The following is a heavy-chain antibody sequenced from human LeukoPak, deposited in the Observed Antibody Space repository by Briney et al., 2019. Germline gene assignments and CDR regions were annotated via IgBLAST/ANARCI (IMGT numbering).Heavy chain of an antibody. Sequence: GGSLRLSCAASGFTFSNCGMSWVRQAPGKGLEWVSAISAYGGSTYYADSVKGRFTISRDNSKNTLYLQMNSLRAEDTAVYYCAKDGALYYYGSGSYGLFDFWGQGTLVSVSS. D-gene: IGHD3-10*01. CDR1: GFTFSNCG. CDR3: AKDGALYYYGSGSYGLFDF. CDR2: ISAYGGST. J-gene: IGHJ4*02. V-gene: IGHV3-23*01.